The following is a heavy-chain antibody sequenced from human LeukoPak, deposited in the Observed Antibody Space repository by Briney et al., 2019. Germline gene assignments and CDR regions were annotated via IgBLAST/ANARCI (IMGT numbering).Heavy chain of an antibody. CDR3: ARWATNYYYYYMDV. CDR1: GGSFSGYY. Sequence: PSETLSLTCAVYGGSFSGYYWSWIRQPPGKGLEWIGEINHSGSTNYNPSLKSRVTISVDTSKNQFSLKLSSVTAADTAVYYCARWATNYYYYYMDVWGKGTTVTVSS. D-gene: IGHD5-24*01. J-gene: IGHJ6*03. CDR2: INHSGST. V-gene: IGHV4-34*01.